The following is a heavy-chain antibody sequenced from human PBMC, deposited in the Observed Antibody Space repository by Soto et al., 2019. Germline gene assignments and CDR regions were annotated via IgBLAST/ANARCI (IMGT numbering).Heavy chain of an antibody. CDR1: GFTFSSYS. Sequence: EVQLVESGGGLVKPGGSLRLSCAASGFTFSSYSMNWVRQAPGKGLEWVSSISSSSSYIYYADSVKGRFTISRDNAKNSLYLQMNSLRAEDTAVYYCAREGSPLAYWFDPWGQGTLVTVSS. CDR2: ISSSSSYI. V-gene: IGHV3-21*01. D-gene: IGHD1-26*01. J-gene: IGHJ5*02. CDR3: AREGSPLAYWFDP.